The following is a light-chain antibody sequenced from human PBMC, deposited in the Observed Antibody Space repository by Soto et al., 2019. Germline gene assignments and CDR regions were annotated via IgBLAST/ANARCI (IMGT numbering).Light chain of an antibody. CDR1: QSISRY. V-gene: IGKV1-39*01. CDR3: QQYGGSPYT. J-gene: IGKJ2*01. Sequence: DIQMTQSPSSLSASVGDRVTITCRASQSISRYLNWYQQKPGEAPKLLICGASSLQSGVPSWFSGSGSGTDFTLTIISLQPEDFAVYYCQQYGGSPYTFGQGTKLEIK. CDR2: GAS.